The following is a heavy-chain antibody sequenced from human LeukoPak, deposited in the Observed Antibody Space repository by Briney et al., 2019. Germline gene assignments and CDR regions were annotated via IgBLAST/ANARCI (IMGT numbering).Heavy chain of an antibody. D-gene: IGHD6-6*01. J-gene: IGHJ4*02. V-gene: IGHV4-59*01. Sequence: SETLSLTCTVSGGSISSYYWTWIRQPPGKGLEWIGYIYDSGSTNYNPSLKSRVTLSVDTSKNQFSLKLSSVTAADTAMYYCARYSSSSPYYFDYWGQGTLVTVSP. CDR3: ARYSSSSPYYFDY. CDR2: IYDSGST. CDR1: GGSISSYY.